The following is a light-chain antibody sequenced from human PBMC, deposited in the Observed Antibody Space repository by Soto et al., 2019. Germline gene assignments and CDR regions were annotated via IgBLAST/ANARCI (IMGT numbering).Light chain of an antibody. CDR1: QNISRW. V-gene: IGKV1-5*03. CDR3: QQHNTYSRT. Sequence: DIQMTQSPSTLSASVGDRVTITCRASQNISRWLAWYQQKPGKAPKLLTHGASSLESGVPSRFSGSGSGTEFTLTISRLQPDDFATYYCQQHNTYSRTCGPGTKVDIK. J-gene: IGKJ1*01. CDR2: GAS.